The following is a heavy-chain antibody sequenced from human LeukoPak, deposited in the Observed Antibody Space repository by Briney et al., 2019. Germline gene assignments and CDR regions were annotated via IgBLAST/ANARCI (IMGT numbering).Heavy chain of an antibody. V-gene: IGHV4-59*08. CDR2: IYYSGST. J-gene: IGHJ3*02. D-gene: IGHD3-22*01. CDR3: ARQRDYYDSSGYYLAAFDI. Sequence: SETLSLTCAVSGGSISTYYWSWIRQPPGKGLEWIGYIYYSGSTNYNPSLKSRVTISVDTSKNQFSLKLSSVTAADTAVYYCARQRDYYDSSGYYLAAFDIWGQGTMVTVSS. CDR1: GGSISTYY.